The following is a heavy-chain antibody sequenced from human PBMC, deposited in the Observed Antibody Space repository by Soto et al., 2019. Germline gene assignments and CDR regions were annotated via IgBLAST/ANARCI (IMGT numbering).Heavy chain of an antibody. V-gene: IGHV3-66*01. Sequence: GGSLRLSCAASGFTVSSNYMSWVRQAPGKGLEWVSVIYSGGSTYYADSVKGRFTISRDNSKNTLYLQMNSLRAEDTAVYYCATGNPNEAGIAAAGDYYYYMDVWGKGTTVTVSS. J-gene: IGHJ6*03. D-gene: IGHD6-13*01. CDR1: GFTVSSNY. CDR2: IYSGGST. CDR3: ATGNPNEAGIAAAGDYYYYMDV.